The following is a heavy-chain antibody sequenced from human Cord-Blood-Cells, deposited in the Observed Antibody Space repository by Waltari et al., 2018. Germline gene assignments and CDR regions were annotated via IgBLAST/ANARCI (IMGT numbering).Heavy chain of an antibody. D-gene: IGHD1-7*01. CDR3: ARHPGSKKTTSRTPNYYYYYMDV. J-gene: IGHJ6*03. Sequence: QLQLQESGPGLVKPSETLSLTCTVSGGSISSSSYYWGWIRPPPGKGLEWIGSINYRGGTYYTPSLKSRVTISVDTSKNQFSLKRSSVTAADTAVYYCARHPGSKKTTSRTPNYYYYYMDVWGKGTTVTVSS. V-gene: IGHV4-39*01. CDR1: GGSISSSSYY. CDR2: INYRGGT.